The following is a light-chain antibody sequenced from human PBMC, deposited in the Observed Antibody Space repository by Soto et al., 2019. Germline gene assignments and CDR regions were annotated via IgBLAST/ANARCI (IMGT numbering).Light chain of an antibody. CDR1: SSDVGNYNL. CDR2: EGS. Sequence: QSALTQPASVSGSPGQSITISCTGTSSDVGNYNLVSWYQQHPGEAPKLKIYEGSKRPSGVSNRFSGSKSGNTASLTISGLQAEDEADYYCCSYASSYTWVFGGGTKLTVL. CDR3: CSYASSYTWV. V-gene: IGLV2-23*01. J-gene: IGLJ3*02.